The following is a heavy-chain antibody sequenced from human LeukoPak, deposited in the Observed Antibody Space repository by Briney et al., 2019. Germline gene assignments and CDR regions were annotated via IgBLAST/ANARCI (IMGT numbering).Heavy chain of an antibody. CDR2: INPKSGGT. D-gene: IGHD6-13*01. CDR3: ARDPLTSTWSPYYFTLDV. V-gene: IGHV1-2*02. J-gene: IGHJ6*02. CDR1: GYTFTGYY. Sequence: ASVKVSCKASGYTFTGYYMHWVRQAPGQGLEWVGWINPKSGGTTYAQDLQGRVTMTTDTSTRTAYMELTRLTSNDTAVYYCARDPLTSTWSPYYFTLDVWGQGTTVSVSS.